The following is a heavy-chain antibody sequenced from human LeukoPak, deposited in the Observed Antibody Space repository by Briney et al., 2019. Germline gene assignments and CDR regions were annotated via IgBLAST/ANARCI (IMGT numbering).Heavy chain of an antibody. D-gene: IGHD3-3*01. CDR2: ISWDSGST. V-gene: IGHV3-43D*03. CDR3: AKPSAPHYDFWSGYFIDY. J-gene: IGHJ4*02. CDR1: GFTFDDYA. Sequence: GGSLRLSCAASGFTFDDYAMHWVRQAPGKGLEWVSLISWDSGSTYYADSVKGRFTISRDNSKNSLYLQMNSLRAEDTALYYCAKPSAPHYDFWSGYFIDYWGQGTLVTVSS.